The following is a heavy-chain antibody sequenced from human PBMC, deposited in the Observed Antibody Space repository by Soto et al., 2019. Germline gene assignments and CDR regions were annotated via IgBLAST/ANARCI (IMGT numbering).Heavy chain of an antibody. Sequence: GASVKVSCKASGGTFSSYAISWVRQAPGQGLEWMGGIIPIFGTANYAQKFQGRVTITADESTSTAYMELSSLRSEDTAVYYCARSQDPADYGDYDYYYYGMDVWGQGTTVTVSS. V-gene: IGHV1-69*13. CDR2: IIPIFGTA. CDR3: ARSQDPADYGDYDYYYYGMDV. J-gene: IGHJ6*02. CDR1: GGTFSSYA. D-gene: IGHD4-17*01.